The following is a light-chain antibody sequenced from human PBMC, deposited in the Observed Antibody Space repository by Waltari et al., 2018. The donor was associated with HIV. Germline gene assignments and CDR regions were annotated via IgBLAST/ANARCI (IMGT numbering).Light chain of an antibody. CDR1: QGISTW. Sequence: DIQMTQSPRFMSAFVGDRVTITCRASQGISTWLAWYQQKPGKVPQHLIHGASSLHSGVPSRFNGSGSGTQFSLTISSLQSEDFATYYCQQTNGFLLTFGGGTTVE. CDR2: GAS. CDR3: QQTNGFLLT. J-gene: IGKJ4*01. V-gene: IGKV1-12*01.